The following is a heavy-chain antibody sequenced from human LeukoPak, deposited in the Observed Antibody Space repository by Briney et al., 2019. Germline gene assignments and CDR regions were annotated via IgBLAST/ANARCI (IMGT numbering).Heavy chain of an antibody. J-gene: IGHJ4*02. V-gene: IGHV3-33*01. CDR3: ARDRRDGYSAFDY. CDR2: IWYDGSNK. Sequence: PGRSLRLSCAASGFTFSSYGMHWVRQAPGKGLEWVAVIWYDGSNKYYADSVKGRFTISRDNSENTLYLQMNSLRAEDTAVYYCARDRRDGYSAFDYWGQGTLVTVSS. D-gene: IGHD5-24*01. CDR1: GFTFSSYG.